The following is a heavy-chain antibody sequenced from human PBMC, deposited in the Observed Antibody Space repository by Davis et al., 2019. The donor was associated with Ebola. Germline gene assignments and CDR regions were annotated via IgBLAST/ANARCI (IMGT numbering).Heavy chain of an antibody. J-gene: IGHJ4*02. V-gene: IGHV1-69*04. D-gene: IGHD3-16*01. CDR3: AEIGGVNDY. CDR2: IIPILGIA. Sequence: LVKVSCKASGGTFSSYAISWVRQAPGQGLEWMGRIIPILGIANYAQKFQGRVTITADKSTSTAYMKLSSLRSEDTAVYYCAEIGGVNDYWGQGTLVTVSS. CDR1: GGTFSSYA.